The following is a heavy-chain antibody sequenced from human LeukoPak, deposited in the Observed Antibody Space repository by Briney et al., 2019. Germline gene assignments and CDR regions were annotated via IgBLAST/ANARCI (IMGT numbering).Heavy chain of an antibody. Sequence: PSETLSLTCAVYGGSFSSYYWSWIRQPPGKGLEWIGYIYYSGSTNYNPSLKSRVTISVDTSKNQFSLKLSSVTAADTAVYYCARTSSSSWYVPQLNYYYMDVWGEGTTVTISS. CDR3: ARTSSSSWYVPQLNYYYMDV. D-gene: IGHD6-13*01. V-gene: IGHV4-59*01. CDR2: IYYSGST. J-gene: IGHJ6*03. CDR1: GGSFSSYY.